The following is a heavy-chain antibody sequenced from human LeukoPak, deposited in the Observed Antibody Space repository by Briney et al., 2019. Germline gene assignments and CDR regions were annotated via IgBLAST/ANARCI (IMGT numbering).Heavy chain of an antibody. CDR1: GFTFNNYG. V-gene: IGHV3-30*02. J-gene: IGHJ4*02. CDR3: AREDFYDSSGYYSIDY. D-gene: IGHD3-22*01. CDR2: IRYDGSNK. Sequence: GGSLRLSCAASGFTFNNYGMHWVRQAPGKGLEWVAFIRYDGSNKYVDSVKGRFTISRDNSKNTLSLQMNSLRPEDTAVYYCAREDFYDSSGYYSIDYWGQGTPVTVSS.